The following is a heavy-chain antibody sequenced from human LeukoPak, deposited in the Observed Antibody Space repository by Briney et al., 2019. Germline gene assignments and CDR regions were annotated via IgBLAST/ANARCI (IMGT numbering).Heavy chain of an antibody. CDR2: IYYSGST. CDR1: GGSISSYY. Sequence: PSETLSLTCTVSGGSISSYYWSWIRQPPGKGLEWIGYIYYSGSTNYNPSLKSRVTISVDTSKNQFSLKLSSVTAADTAVYYCARAVRDRYCSSTSCENFDYWGQGTLVTVSS. D-gene: IGHD2-2*01. V-gene: IGHV4-59*12. J-gene: IGHJ4*02. CDR3: ARAVRDRYCSSTSCENFDY.